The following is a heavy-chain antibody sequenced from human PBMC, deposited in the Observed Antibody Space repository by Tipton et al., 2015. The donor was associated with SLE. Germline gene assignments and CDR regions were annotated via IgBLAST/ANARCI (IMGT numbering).Heavy chain of an antibody. CDR1: GFTLSSHP. Sequence: LRLSCAASGFTLSSHPMHWFRRPPGRGLEWIGEITRRGKTNYNPSLKSRVTISVDTSKNQFSLNLRSVTAADTAVYYCARGGTGDGRNPFDPWGQGTLVTVSS. D-gene: IGHD4-23*01. V-gene: IGHV4-34*01. CDR3: ARGGTGDGRNPFDP. CDR2: ITRRGKT. J-gene: IGHJ5*02.